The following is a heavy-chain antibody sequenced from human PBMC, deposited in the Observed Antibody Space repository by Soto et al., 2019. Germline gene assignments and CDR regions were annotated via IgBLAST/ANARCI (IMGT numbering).Heavy chain of an antibody. J-gene: IGHJ4*02. V-gene: IGHV1-69*01. CDR1: GYTFTSYY. CDR3: ARVSRLAAGYFDY. D-gene: IGHD6-13*01. CDR2: IIPIFGTA. Sequence: QVQLVQSGAEVKKPGASVKVSCKASGYTFTSYYMHWVRQAPGQGLEWMGGIIPIFGTANYAQKFQGRVTITADESTSTAYMELSSLRSEDTAVYYCARVSRLAAGYFDYWGQGTLVTVSS.